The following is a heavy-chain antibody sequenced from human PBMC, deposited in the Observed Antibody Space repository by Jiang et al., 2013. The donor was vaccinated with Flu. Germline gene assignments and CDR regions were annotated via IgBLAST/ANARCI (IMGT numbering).Heavy chain of an antibody. CDR3: ARGGETFDI. CDR1: SYA. J-gene: IGHJ3*02. V-gene: IGHV1-18*01. D-gene: IGHD2-21*01. CDR2: ISAYNGNT. Sequence: SYAISWVRQAPGQGLEWLGWISAYNGNTNYAQKVQDRVTVTTDTSTSTAYMELRSLRSDDTAVYYCARGGETFDIWGQGTMVTVSS.